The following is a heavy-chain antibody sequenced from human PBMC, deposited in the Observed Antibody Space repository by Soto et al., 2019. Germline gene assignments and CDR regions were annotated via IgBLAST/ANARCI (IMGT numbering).Heavy chain of an antibody. D-gene: IGHD2-21*02. J-gene: IGHJ6*02. CDR1: GFTLGDYA. CDR2: ISWNSGSI. Sequence: EVQLVESGGGLVQPGRSLRLSCAASGFTLGDYAMHWVRQAPGKGLEWVSGISWNSGSIGYAYSVKGRFTISRDNAKNYLYLQMNSLRAEDTALYYCAKALTCDWTPVSGLDVWGQGTTVTVSS. CDR3: AKALTCDWTPVSGLDV. V-gene: IGHV3-9*01.